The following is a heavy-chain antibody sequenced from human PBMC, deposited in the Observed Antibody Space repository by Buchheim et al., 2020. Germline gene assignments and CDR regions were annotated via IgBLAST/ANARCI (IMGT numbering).Heavy chain of an antibody. V-gene: IGHV3-74*01. CDR2: INSDGRTT. Sequence: EVQLVESGGGLVQPGGSLRLSCAASGFTFSSYWMHWVRQAPGKGLVCVARINSDGRTTTYADPVKGRVTISRDNATNTWYLQMNSLRAEDTAVYYCVTSGSYYYYAMDVWGQGTT. D-gene: IGHD3-22*01. J-gene: IGHJ6*01. CDR1: GFTFSSYW. CDR3: VTSGSYYYYAMDV.